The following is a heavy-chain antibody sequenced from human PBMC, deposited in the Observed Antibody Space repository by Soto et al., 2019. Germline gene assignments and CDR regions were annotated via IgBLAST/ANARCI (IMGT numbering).Heavy chain of an antibody. CDR3: ARGLLSGYDPIGGGNDY. D-gene: IGHD5-12*01. J-gene: IGHJ4*02. CDR2: INHSGST. V-gene: IGHV4-34*01. CDR1: GGSFSGYY. Sequence: QVQLQQWGAGLLKPSETLSLTCAVYGGSFSGYYWSWIRQPPGKGLEWIGEINHSGSTNYNPSLKSRVTISVATSKNQFSLKLSSVTAADTAVYYCARGLLSGYDPIGGGNDYWGQGTLVTVSS.